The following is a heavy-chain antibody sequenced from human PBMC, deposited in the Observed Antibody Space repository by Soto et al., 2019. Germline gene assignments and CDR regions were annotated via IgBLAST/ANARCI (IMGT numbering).Heavy chain of an antibody. V-gene: IGHV1-18*01. D-gene: IGHD3-3*01. Sequence: QVQLVQSGAEVKKPGASVKVSCKASGYTFTSYGISWVRQAPGQGLERMGWISAYNGNTNYAQKLQGRVTMTTDTSTCTTYMELRSLRSDDTAVYYCARDPEMHDFWSGYYLYYYYYMDVWGKGTTVTVSS. CDR1: GYTFTSYG. CDR3: ARDPEMHDFWSGYYLYYYYYMDV. J-gene: IGHJ6*03. CDR2: ISAYNGNT.